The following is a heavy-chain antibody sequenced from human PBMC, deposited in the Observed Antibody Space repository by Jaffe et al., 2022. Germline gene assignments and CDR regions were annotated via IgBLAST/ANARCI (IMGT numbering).Heavy chain of an antibody. D-gene: IGHD2-2*01. Sequence: EVQLLESGGGLVQPGGSLRLSCAASGFTFSSYAMSWVRQAPGKGLEWVSAISGSGGSTHYADSVKGRFTISRDNSKNTLYLQMNSLRAEDTAVYYCAKDYCSTTSCPTYYYYYYMDVWGKGTTVTVSS. J-gene: IGHJ6*03. CDR3: AKDYCSTTSCPTYYYYYYMDV. CDR2: ISGSGGST. CDR1: GFTFSSYA. V-gene: IGHV3-23*01.